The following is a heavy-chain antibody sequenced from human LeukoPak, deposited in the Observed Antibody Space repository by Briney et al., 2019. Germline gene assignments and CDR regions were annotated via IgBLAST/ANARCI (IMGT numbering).Heavy chain of an antibody. D-gene: IGHD2/OR15-2a*01. CDR2: ISDIGLST. CDR1: GFIFNSYA. CDR3: ARISLRAFDV. Sequence: GGSLRLSCAASGFIFNSYAMSWVRQAPGKGLEWVSTISDIGLSTYYADSVKGRLTISRDNSENTLSLLLSSLRADDTAIYYCARISLRAFDVWGQGTTVTVSS. V-gene: IGHV3-23*01. J-gene: IGHJ3*01.